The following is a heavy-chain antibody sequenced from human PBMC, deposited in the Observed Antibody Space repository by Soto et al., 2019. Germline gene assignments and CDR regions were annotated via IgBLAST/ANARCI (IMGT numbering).Heavy chain of an antibody. D-gene: IGHD6-19*01. Sequence: SETLALTCTVSGGSISSSSDSWGWIRQPPGKGLEWIGSIYYSGSTYYNPSLKSRVTISVDTSKNQFSLKLSSVTAADTAVYYCARRIVAGYYYYYGMDVWGQGTTVTVSS. CDR3: ARRIVAGYYYYYGMDV. CDR2: IYYSGST. CDR1: GGSISSSSDS. J-gene: IGHJ6*02. V-gene: IGHV4-39*01.